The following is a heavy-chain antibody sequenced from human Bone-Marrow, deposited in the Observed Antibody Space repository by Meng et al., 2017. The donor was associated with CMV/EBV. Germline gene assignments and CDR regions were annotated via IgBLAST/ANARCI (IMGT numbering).Heavy chain of an antibody. D-gene: IGHD3-16*02. V-gene: IGHV3-15*01. J-gene: IGHJ4*02. Sequence: GESLKICCACSGFIFSDAWMTWVRQAPGKGLEWVGRIKSNTDGGTTDYAAPVKGRCTISRDESKKTMYLQMDNLKTEDSALDYCVTEFYSYSYNYWGQGKMVTVSS. CDR3: VTEFYSYSYNY. CDR2: IKSNTDGGTT. CDR1: GFIFSDAW.